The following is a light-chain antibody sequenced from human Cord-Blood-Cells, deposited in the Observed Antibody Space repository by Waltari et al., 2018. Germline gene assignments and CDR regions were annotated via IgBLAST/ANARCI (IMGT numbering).Light chain of an antibody. CDR3: SSYAGSNIFYV. Sequence: QSALTQPPSASGSPGQSVTISCTGTSSDVGGYNYFPCYQQHPGKAPKLMIYEVSKRPSGVPDRFSGSKSGNTASLTVSGLQAEDEADYYCSSYAGSNIFYVFGTGTKVTVL. V-gene: IGLV2-8*01. J-gene: IGLJ1*01. CDR1: SSDVGGYNY. CDR2: EVS.